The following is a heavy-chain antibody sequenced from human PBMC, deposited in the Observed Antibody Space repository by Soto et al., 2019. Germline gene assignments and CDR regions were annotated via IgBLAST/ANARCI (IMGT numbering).Heavy chain of an antibody. CDR2: IYYSGST. J-gene: IGHJ6*02. D-gene: IGHD3-22*01. Sequence: PSETLSLTCTVSGGSVSSGSYYWSWIRQPPGKGLDWIGYIYYSGSTNYNPSLKSRVTISVDTSKNQFSLKLSSVTAEDTAVYYCAGITMIVVGAYGMDVWGQGTTVTVSS. V-gene: IGHV4-61*01. CDR1: GGSVSSGSYY. CDR3: AGITMIVVGAYGMDV.